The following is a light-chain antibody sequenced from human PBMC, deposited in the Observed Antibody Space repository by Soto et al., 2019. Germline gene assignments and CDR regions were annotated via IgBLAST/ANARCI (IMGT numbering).Light chain of an antibody. V-gene: IGKV3-15*01. J-gene: IGKJ3*01. CDR3: QQYTNWPFT. CDR2: DAS. CDR1: QTISSNY. Sequence: PGERATLSCRASQTISSNYFAWYQQKPGQAPRLLIYDASTRAIAIPARFSGSGSGTEFTLTISSLQSEDFAVYYCQQYTNWPFTFGPGTKVDI.